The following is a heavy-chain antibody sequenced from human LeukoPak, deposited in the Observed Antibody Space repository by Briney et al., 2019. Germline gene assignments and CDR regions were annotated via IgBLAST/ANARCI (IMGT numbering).Heavy chain of an antibody. J-gene: IGHJ4*02. CDR1: GYSFTNHD. CDR3: ARELVGATGHYFDY. D-gene: IGHD1-26*01. V-gene: IGHV1-3*01. Sequence: ASVKVSCKASGYSFTNHDIHWVRQAPGQRLEWMGCINPDNGNTKYSQEFQGRVTMTRDTSISTAYMELSRLRSDDTAVYYCARELVGATGHYFDYWGQGTLVTVSS. CDR2: INPDNGNT.